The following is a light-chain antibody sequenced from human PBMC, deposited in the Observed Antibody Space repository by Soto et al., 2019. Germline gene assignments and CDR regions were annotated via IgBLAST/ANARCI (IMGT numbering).Light chain of an antibody. J-gene: IGKJ1*01. CDR2: KAS. CDR3: QHYNSYSGT. CDR1: QSISSW. V-gene: IGKV1-5*03. Sequence: DVQMTQTPSTLSASVGDRVTITCRASQSISSWLAWYQQKPGKAPKLLIYKASSLESGVPSRFSGSGSGTEFTLTNSSLQPDDFATYYCQHYNSYSGTFGQGTQVEIK.